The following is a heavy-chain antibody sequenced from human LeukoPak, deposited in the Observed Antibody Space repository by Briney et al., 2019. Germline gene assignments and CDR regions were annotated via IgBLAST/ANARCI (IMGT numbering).Heavy chain of an antibody. CDR2: ISSSGSTI. J-gene: IGHJ4*02. V-gene: IGHV3-11*01. CDR3: ARDKSASSSGYYGAFDY. CDR1: GFTFSDYY. D-gene: IGHD3-22*01. Sequence: GGSLRLSCTASGFTFSDYYMSWIRQAPGKGLEWVSYISSSGSTIYYADSAKGRFTISRDNAKNSLYLQMNSLRAEDTAVYYCARDKSASSSGYYGAFDYWGQGTLVTVSS.